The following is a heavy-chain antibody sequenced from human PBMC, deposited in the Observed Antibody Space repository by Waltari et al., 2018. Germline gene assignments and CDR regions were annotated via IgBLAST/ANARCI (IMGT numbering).Heavy chain of an antibody. CDR1: GGSISSYY. J-gene: IGHJ4*02. V-gene: IGHV4-59*01. Sequence: QVQLQESGSGLVKPSETLSLTCTVSGGSISSYYWSWIRQPPGKGLEWIGYTYYSGGPNSNPSLKSRVTISVGTSKNQFSLELSSGTAADTAVYYCAGGELWQFDYWGQGTLVTVSS. CDR3: AGGELWQFDY. D-gene: IGHD3-16*01. CDR2: TYYSGGP.